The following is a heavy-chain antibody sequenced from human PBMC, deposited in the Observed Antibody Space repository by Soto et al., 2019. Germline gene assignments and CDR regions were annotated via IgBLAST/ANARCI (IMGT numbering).Heavy chain of an antibody. CDR3: ARFVRSCSGTTCYTRADV. J-gene: IGHJ6*01. Sequence: SETLSLTCTVSGGSVSSDTHYWSWIRQPPGKRMKRIGFIYSSGSTNYNPSLKSRVTMSVDTSKNHFSLKLRSVIVADTAVYHCARFVRSCSGTTCYTRADVWGQGTTVTVSS. CDR1: GGSVSSDTHY. CDR2: IYSSGST. D-gene: IGHD2-2*02. V-gene: IGHV4-61*01.